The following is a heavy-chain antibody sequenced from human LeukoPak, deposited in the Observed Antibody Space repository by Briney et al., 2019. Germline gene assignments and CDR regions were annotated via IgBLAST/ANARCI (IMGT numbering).Heavy chain of an antibody. CDR3: ARRYRIAVAGHFDY. J-gene: IGHJ4*02. Sequence: PSETLSLTCAVSGGSISSSNWWSWVRPPPGKGLEWIGEIYHSGSTNYNPSLKSRVTISVDKSKNQFSLKLSSVTAADTAVYYCARRYRIAVAGHFDYWGQGTLVTVSS. CDR2: IYHSGST. CDR1: GGSISSSNW. D-gene: IGHD6-19*01. V-gene: IGHV4-4*02.